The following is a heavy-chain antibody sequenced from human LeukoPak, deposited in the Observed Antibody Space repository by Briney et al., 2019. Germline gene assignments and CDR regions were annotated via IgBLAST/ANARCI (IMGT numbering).Heavy chain of an antibody. CDR3: ARMWFGESVSHFDY. V-gene: IGHV1-2*02. J-gene: IGHJ4*02. CDR1: GYTFTGYY. Sequence: ASVKASCKASGYTFTGYYMHWVRQAPGQGLEWMGWINPNSGGTNYAQKFQGRVTMTRDTSISTACMELSRLRSDDTAVYYCARMWFGESVSHFDYWGQGTLVTVSS. D-gene: IGHD3-10*01. CDR2: INPNSGGT.